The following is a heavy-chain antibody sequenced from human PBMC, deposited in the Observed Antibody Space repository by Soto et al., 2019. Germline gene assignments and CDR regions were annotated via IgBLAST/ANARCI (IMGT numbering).Heavy chain of an antibody. CDR2: ISSNGGST. D-gene: IGHD6-19*01. J-gene: IGHJ4*02. V-gene: IGHV3-64*01. Sequence: EVQLVESGGGLVQPGGSLRLSCAASGFTFTSYAMHWVRQAPGKGLEYVSAISSNGGSTYYANSVKGRFTISRDNSKNTLYLPMGSLRAEDMAVYSCARQWLDSYYFDYWGQGTLVTVSS. CDR1: GFTFTSYA. CDR3: ARQWLDSYYFDY.